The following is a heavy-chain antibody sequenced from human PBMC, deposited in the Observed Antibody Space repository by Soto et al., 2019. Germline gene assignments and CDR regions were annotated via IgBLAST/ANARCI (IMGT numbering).Heavy chain of an antibody. D-gene: IGHD6-19*01. CDR2: IKQDGSEK. CDR1: GFTFSSYW. V-gene: IGHV3-7*05. CDR3: ASLIAVAGQEFDY. Sequence: GGSLRLSCAASGFTFSSYWMSWVRQAPGKGLEWVANIKQDGSEKYYVDSVKGRFTISRDNAKNSLYLQMNSLRAEDTAVYYCASLIAVAGQEFDYWGQGTLVTVSS. J-gene: IGHJ4*02.